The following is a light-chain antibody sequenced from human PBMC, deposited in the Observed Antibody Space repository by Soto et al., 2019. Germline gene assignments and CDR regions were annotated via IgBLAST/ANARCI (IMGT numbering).Light chain of an antibody. J-gene: IGLJ2*01. Sequence: QSALTQPASVSGSPGQSITISCTGPSSDVGTYSLVSWYQQHPGKAPKVLIYEVTKRPSGVSPRFSGSTSGNTASLTISGLQAEDEADYYCCSYAGSVVFGGGTQLTVL. V-gene: IGLV2-23*02. CDR3: CSYAGSVV. CDR2: EVT. CDR1: SSDVGTYSL.